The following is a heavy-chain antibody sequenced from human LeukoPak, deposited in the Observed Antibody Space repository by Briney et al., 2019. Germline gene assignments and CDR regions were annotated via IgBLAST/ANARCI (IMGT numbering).Heavy chain of an antibody. V-gene: IGHV4-4*07. J-gene: IGHJ4*02. CDR3: AREPVTGTSNFFDS. CDR2: MYTSGNT. D-gene: IGHD6-19*01. CDR1: GGSISTYY. Sequence: SETLSLTCTVSGGSISTYYWSWIRQPAGKGLEWIGRMYTSGNTNYNPSLKSRVTMSVDTSKKQFSLRLSPVTAADTAVYYCAREPVTGTSNFFDSWGQGTLATVSS.